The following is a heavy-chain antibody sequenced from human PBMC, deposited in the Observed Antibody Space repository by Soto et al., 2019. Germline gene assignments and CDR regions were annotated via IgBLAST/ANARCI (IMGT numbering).Heavy chain of an antibody. CDR3: ARAYYYDSSGYPNAFDM. CDR1: GFTVSSNY. J-gene: IGHJ3*02. V-gene: IGHV3-53*01. CDR2: IYSGGST. Sequence: GGSLRLSCAASGFTVSSNYMGWVRQAPGKGLEWVSVIYSGGSTYYADSVEGRFTISRDNSKHTVYLQMNSLRAEDTAVYYCARAYYYDSSGYPNAFDMWGQGTMVT. D-gene: IGHD3-22*01.